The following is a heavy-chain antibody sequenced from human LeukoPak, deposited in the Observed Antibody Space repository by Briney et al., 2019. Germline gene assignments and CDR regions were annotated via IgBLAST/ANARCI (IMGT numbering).Heavy chain of an antibody. CDR2: INHSGST. CDR3: ARRRGYYDSSGYYFRLDFDY. V-gene: IGHV4-34*01. CDR1: GGSFIGFH. Sequence: SETLSLTCAVYGGSFIGFHWNWIRQPPGKGLEWIGDINHSGSTNYNPSLKSRVTISVDTSKNQFSLKLSSVTAADTAVYYCARRRGYYDSSGYYFRLDFDYWGQGTLVTVSS. J-gene: IGHJ4*02. D-gene: IGHD3-22*01.